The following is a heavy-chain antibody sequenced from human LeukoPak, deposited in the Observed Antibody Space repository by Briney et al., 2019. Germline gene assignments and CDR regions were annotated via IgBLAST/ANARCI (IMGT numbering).Heavy chain of an antibody. CDR2: IYHSGTA. CDR3: AKEVARRTGGFDP. CDR1: AYSISNDNY. V-gene: IGHV4-38-2*02. D-gene: IGHD3/OR15-3a*01. J-gene: IGHJ5*02. Sequence: SETLSLTCTVSAYSISNDNYWVWIRQSPGKGLEWIGSIYHSGTAYYNSSLKSRVTISVDTSKNQFSLKLSSVTATDTAVYYCAKEVARRTGGFDPWGQGTLVTVSS.